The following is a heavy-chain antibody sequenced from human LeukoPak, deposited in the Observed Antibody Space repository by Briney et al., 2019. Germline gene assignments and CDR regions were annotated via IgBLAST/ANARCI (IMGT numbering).Heavy chain of an antibody. V-gene: IGHV3-7*01. Sequence: GGSLRLSCAASGFVFSTYWMTWVRQAPGKGLEWVANINLDGTEEHYVDSSLKGRFTIARDNAKNSLYLQMTSLRVEDTAVYYCAREWNDYGDYPEPQNYYYYGMDVWGQGTTVTVSS. D-gene: IGHD4-17*01. CDR2: INLDGTEE. CDR1: GFVFSTYW. J-gene: IGHJ6*02. CDR3: AREWNDYGDYPEPQNYYYYGMDV.